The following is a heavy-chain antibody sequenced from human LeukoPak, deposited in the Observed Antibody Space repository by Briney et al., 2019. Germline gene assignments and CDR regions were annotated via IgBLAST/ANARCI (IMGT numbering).Heavy chain of an antibody. CDR3: ARGPPIVVVNSHAFDI. CDR2: IHISGST. V-gene: IGHV4-61*10. D-gene: IGHD3-22*01. CDR1: GGSISSGSYC. Sequence: PSETLSLTCTVSGGSISSGSYCWSWIRQSAGKGLEWIGHIHISGSTNCNPSLKSRVTISVDTSKNQSSLKLSSVTAADTAVYYCARGPPIVVVNSHAFDIWGQRTMVTVSS. J-gene: IGHJ3*02.